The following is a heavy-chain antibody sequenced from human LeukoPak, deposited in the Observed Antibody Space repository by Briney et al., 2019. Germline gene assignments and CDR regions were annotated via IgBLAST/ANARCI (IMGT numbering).Heavy chain of an antibody. CDR2: IRSKAYGGTT. J-gene: IGHJ6*03. V-gene: IGHV3-49*03. Sequence: PGGSLRLSCTASGFTFGDYAMTWFRQAPGKGLGWIGFIRSKAYGGTTEYAASVKGRFTISRDDSKSIAYLQMNSLKTEDTAVYYCTRVRDYYYYMDVWGKGTTVTVSS. CDR1: GFTFGDYA. CDR3: TRVRDYYYYMDV.